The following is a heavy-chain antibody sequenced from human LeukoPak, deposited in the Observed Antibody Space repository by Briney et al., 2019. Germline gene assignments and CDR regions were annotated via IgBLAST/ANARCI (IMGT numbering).Heavy chain of an antibody. CDR1: GFTFSSYA. D-gene: IGHD6-6*01. CDR2: IKQDGSDK. J-gene: IGHJ4*02. CDR3: ARGDGSSSGLYFDS. Sequence: GGSLRLSCAASGFTFSSYAMSWVRQAPGRGLEWVANIKQDGSDKYYVDSVKGRFTVSRDNAYSSLYLQMNNLRAEDTALYYCARGDGSSSGLYFDSWGQGILVTVSS. V-gene: IGHV3-7*01.